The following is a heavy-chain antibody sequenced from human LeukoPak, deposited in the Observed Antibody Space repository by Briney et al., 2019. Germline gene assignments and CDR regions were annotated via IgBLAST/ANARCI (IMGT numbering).Heavy chain of an antibody. D-gene: IGHD3-10*01. Sequence: LPGGSLRLSCAASGFTFSSYGMHWVRQAPGKGLEWVAFIRYDGSNKYYADSVKGRFTISRDNSKNTLYLQMNSLRAEDTAVYYCAKDFGELPYYFDYWGQGTLVTVSS. V-gene: IGHV3-30*02. CDR3: AKDFGELPYYFDY. CDR2: IRYDGSNK. J-gene: IGHJ4*02. CDR1: GFTFSSYG.